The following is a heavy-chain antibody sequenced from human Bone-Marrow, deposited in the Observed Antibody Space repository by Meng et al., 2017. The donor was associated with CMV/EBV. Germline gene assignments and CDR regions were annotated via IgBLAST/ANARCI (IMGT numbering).Heavy chain of an antibody. CDR2: IIPIFGTA. V-gene: IGHV1-69*05. Sequence: SVKVSCKASGYTFTGYYMHWVRQAPGQGLEWMGGIIPIFGTANYAQKFQGRVTITTDESTSTAYMELSSLRSEDTAVYYCARARMSGSYDYWGQGTLVTVSS. CDR1: GYTFTGYY. CDR3: ARARMSGSYDY. J-gene: IGHJ4*02. D-gene: IGHD1-26*01.